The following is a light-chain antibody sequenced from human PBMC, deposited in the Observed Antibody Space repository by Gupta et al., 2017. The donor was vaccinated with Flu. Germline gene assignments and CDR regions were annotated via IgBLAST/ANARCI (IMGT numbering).Light chain of an antibody. CDR3: SVCDDSIKGRVV. J-gene: IGLJ2*01. V-gene: IGLV1-44*01. Sequence: VTISCSGSSSNIGRNGVSWYQQLPGTAPPLLIEYDNRRPSGIPDRFSCATYCTSASLVTSARQYEDEADDYCSVCDDSIKGRVVIGGGTNLTVL. CDR2: YDN. CDR1: SSNIGRNG.